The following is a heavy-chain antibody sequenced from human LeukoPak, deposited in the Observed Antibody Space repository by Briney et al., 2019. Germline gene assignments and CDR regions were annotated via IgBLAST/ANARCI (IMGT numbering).Heavy chain of an antibody. V-gene: IGHV3-43D*03. Sequence: GGSLRLSCAASGFTFDDYAMHWVRQAPGKGLEWVSLITWDGDSTYYADSVKGRFTISRDNSKNYLYLQMNSLRAEDTALYYCAKGTSSWHEFDSWGQGTPVTVSS. D-gene: IGHD6-13*01. CDR1: GFTFDDYA. CDR2: ITWDGDST. CDR3: AKGTSSWHEFDS. J-gene: IGHJ4*02.